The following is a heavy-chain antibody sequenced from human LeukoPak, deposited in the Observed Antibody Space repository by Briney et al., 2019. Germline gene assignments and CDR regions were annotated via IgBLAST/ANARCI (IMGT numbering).Heavy chain of an antibody. D-gene: IGHD2-2*02. CDR3: ASSAHRGYCSSTSCYRSLGWFDP. J-gene: IGHJ5*02. CDR2: IIPIFGTA. Sequence: SVKVSCKASGGTFSSYAISWVRQAPGQGLEWMGGIIPIFGTANYAQKFQGRVTITTDESTSTAYMELSSLRSEDTAVYYCASSAHRGYCSSTSCYRSLGWFDPWGQGTLVTVSS. CDR1: GGTFSSYA. V-gene: IGHV1-69*05.